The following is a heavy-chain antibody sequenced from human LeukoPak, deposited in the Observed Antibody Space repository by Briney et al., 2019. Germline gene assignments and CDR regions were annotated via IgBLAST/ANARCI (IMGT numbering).Heavy chain of an antibody. J-gene: IGHJ4*02. D-gene: IGHD5-24*01. CDR2: IYYSGST. CDR1: GGSMSSYY. V-gene: IGHV4-59*08. Sequence: SETLSLTCTVSGGSMSSYYWSWIRQPPGKGLEWIGYIYYSGSTKYNPSLKSRVTISLDTSKNQFSLKLSSVTAADTAVYYCARGARAGYNLEPFDYWGQGTLVTVSS. CDR3: ARGARAGYNLEPFDY.